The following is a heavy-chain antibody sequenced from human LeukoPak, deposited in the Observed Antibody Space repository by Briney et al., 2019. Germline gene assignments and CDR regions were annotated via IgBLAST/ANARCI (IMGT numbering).Heavy chain of an antibody. J-gene: IGHJ4*02. Sequence: SETLSLTCTVSGGSISSSYWSWIRQPPGKGLEWIGYIYYTGSTNYNPSLKSRVTMSVDTSKNQFSLKLSSVTAADTAVYYCARVRGPSSWYFDYWGQGTLVTVSS. CDR3: ARVRGPSSWYFDY. CDR2: IYYTGST. CDR1: GGSISSSY. D-gene: IGHD6-13*01. V-gene: IGHV4-59*12.